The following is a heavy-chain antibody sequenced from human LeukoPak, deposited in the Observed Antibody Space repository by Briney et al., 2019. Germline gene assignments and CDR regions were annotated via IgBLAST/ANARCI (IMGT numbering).Heavy chain of an antibody. V-gene: IGHV3-48*04. D-gene: IGHD5-18*01. CDR1: GFTFSSYS. CDR3: ARDFRLREAVNYYYGMDV. J-gene: IGHJ6*02. CDR2: ISSSSSTI. Sequence: GGSLRLSCAASGFTFSSYSMNWVRQAPGKGLEWVSYISSSSSTIYYADSVKGRFTISRDNAKNSLYLQMNSLRAEDTAVYYCARDFRLREAVNYYYGMDVWGQGTTVTVSS.